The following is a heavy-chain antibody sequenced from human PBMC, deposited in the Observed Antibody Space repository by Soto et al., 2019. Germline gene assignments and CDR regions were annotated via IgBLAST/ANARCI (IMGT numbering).Heavy chain of an antibody. CDR3: AKEIVGLGAY. CDR2: LSRRGSRR. V-gene: IGHV3-23*01. J-gene: IGHJ4*01. D-gene: IGHD2-15*01. Sequence: GVSLRLSCAASGFTLSSYAMSWVRQAQGTGMKWLSALSRRGSRRSCAAYVKGRLPTCRDNSKSTLYMQTTRWKREDTAVYYCAKEIVGLGAYWSYG. CDR1: GFTLSSYA.